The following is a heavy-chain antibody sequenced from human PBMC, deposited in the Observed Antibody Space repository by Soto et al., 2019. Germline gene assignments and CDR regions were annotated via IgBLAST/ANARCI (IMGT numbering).Heavy chain of an antibody. CDR3: ATLPPRIVVVMSPFPS. J-gene: IGHJ4*02. V-gene: IGHV4-4*02. Sequence: VQLRQSGSGLVKPSGTLSLTCFVSGTSISSTFWWTWVRQAPGKGLEWIGEIYHSGMAKYNPSLKRRVTISVDKSSNQFSLTLTSVTAADTAMYYCATLPPRIVVVMSPFPSWGQGTPVTVSS. D-gene: IGHD2-21*01. CDR2: IYHSGMA. CDR1: GTSISSTFW.